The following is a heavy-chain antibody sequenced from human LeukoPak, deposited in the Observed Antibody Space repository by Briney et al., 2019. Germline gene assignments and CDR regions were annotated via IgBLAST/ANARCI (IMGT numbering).Heavy chain of an antibody. CDR1: GFTFSRYS. D-gene: IGHD4-17*01. CDR2: ISSSSSYI. CDR3: APQGAATVTQSYYYYYGMDV. Sequence: GGSLRLSRAASGFTFSRYSMNWVRQAPGKGLEWVSSISSSSSYIYYADSVKGRFTISRDNAKNLLYLQMNSLRAEDTAVYYCAPQGAATVTQSYYYYYGMDVWGQGTTVTVFS. J-gene: IGHJ6*02. V-gene: IGHV3-21*06.